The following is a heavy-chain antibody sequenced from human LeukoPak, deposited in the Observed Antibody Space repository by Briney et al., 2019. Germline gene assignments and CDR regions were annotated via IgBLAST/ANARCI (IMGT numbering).Heavy chain of an antibody. CDR3: ARGGGGQYYFDF. D-gene: IGHD3-16*01. CDR1: GGSISSYY. Sequence: SETLSLTCTVSGGSISSYYWTWIRQPPGKGLEWIGYISYSGSTNYNPSLKSRVTISLDTSKNQFSLKLSSVTAADTAVYYCARGGGGQYYFDFWGQETRHTVPS. V-gene: IGHV4-59*12. CDR2: ISYSGST. J-gene: IGHJ4*02.